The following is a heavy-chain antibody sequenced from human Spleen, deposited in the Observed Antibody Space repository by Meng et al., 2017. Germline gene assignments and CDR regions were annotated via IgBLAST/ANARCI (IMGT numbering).Heavy chain of an antibody. CDR3: ARGLYCSSDTCFQNAFDI. J-gene: IGHJ3*02. D-gene: IGHD2-15*01. CDR2: ISSSGRTT. V-gene: IGHV3-48*03. CDR1: GFIFSSYE. Sequence: GESLKISCAVSGFIFSSYEMNWVRQAPGKGLEWVSYISSSGRTTWYADSVKGRFTISRDNAKNSLYLQMNSLRVEDTAGYYCARGLYCSSDTCFQNAFDIWGQGTTVTVSS.